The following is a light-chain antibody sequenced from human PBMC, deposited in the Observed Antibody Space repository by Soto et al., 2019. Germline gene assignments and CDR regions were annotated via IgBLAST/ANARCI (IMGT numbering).Light chain of an antibody. V-gene: IGKV3-20*01. CDR3: EQYGSSPPSIT. J-gene: IGKJ5*01. Sequence: EIVLTQSPDTLSLSPGERATVSCRASQSFSRSNLALYQHKPGQAPRLLIYGTSNRATGIPDRFTGSGSGTDLTLTISSLEPEDFAVYYCEQYGSSPPSITFGQGTRLEIK. CDR1: QSFSRSN. CDR2: GTS.